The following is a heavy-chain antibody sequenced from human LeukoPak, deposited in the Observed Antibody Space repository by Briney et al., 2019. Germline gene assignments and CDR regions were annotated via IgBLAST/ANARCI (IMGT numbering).Heavy chain of an antibody. CDR2: XXXSSSTI. J-gene: IGHJ4*02. V-gene: IGHV3-48*02. Sequence: PGGSLRLSCAASGFTFSSXXXXXXXXXXXXXXXXXXXXXXSSSTIYYADSVEGXXXIXRDSAKNSLYLQMNSLRDEDTAVYYCAREESGSYFSWSAGYFDYWGQGTLVTVSS. CDR3: AREESGSYFSWSAGYFDY. CDR1: GFTFSSXX. D-gene: IGHD1-26*01.